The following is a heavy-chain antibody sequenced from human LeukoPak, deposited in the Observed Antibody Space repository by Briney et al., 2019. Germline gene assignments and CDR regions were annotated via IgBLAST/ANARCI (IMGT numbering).Heavy chain of an antibody. Sequence: SETLSLTCAVYGGSLSGYYWSWIRQPPGKGLEWIGEINHSGSTNYNPSLKSRVTISVDTSKNQLSLKLSSMTAADTAVYYCARQWLVSPLFDYWGQGTWSPSPQ. J-gene: IGHJ4*02. CDR1: GGSLSGYY. CDR3: ARQWLVSPLFDY. V-gene: IGHV4-34*01. CDR2: INHSGST. D-gene: IGHD6-19*01.